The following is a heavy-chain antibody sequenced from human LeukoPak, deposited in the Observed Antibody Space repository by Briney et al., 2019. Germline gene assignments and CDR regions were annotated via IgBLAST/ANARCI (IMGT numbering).Heavy chain of an antibody. V-gene: IGHV3-66*01. Sequence: GGSLRLSCAASGFTVSSNYMSWVRQAPGKGLEWVSVIYSGGSTYYADSVKGRFTISRDNSKNTLYLQMDSLRAEDTAVYYCARGGYSSSWFHWGQGTLVTVSS. CDR3: ARGGYSSSWFH. CDR1: GFTVSSNY. J-gene: IGHJ4*02. CDR2: IYSGGST. D-gene: IGHD6-13*01.